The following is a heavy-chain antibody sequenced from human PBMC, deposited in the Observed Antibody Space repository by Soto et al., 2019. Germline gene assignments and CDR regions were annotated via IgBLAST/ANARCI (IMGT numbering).Heavy chain of an antibody. CDR1: GGSISSYY. Sequence: PSETLSLTCTVSGGSISSYYWSLIRQPPGKGLEWIGYIYYSGSTNYNPSLKSRVTISVDTSKNQFSLKLSSVTAADTAVYYCARGRYDFWSGYYGEEYNWFEPWGEGTLVTVSS. CDR3: ARGRYDFWSGYYGEEYNWFEP. CDR2: IYYSGST. V-gene: IGHV4-59*01. D-gene: IGHD3-3*01. J-gene: IGHJ5*02.